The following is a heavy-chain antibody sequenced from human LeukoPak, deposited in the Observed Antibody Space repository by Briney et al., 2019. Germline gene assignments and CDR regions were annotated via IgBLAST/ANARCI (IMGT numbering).Heavy chain of an antibody. V-gene: IGHV1-8*01. CDR3: ARAGLYYYYMDV. J-gene: IGHJ6*03. CDR2: MNPNSGNT. D-gene: IGHD6-19*01. CDR1: GYTFTSYD. Sequence: ASVKVSCKASGYTFTSYDINWVRQATGQGLEWMGWMNPNSGNTGYAQKFQGSVTMTRNTSISTAYMELSSLRSEDTAVYYCARAGLYYYYMDVWGKGTTVTVSS.